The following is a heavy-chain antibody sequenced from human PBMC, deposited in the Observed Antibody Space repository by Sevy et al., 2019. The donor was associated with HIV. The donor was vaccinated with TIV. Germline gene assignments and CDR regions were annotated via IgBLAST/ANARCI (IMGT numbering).Heavy chain of an antibody. J-gene: IGHJ6*02. V-gene: IGHV4-59*01. CDR2: IYYSGST. CDR3: ARVRGVGVAASGGYYYYYGMDV. D-gene: IGHD2-15*01. CDR1: GGSISSYY. Sequence: SETLSLTCTVSGGSISSYYWSWIRQPPGKGLEWIGYIYYSGSTNYNPSLKSRVTISVDTSKNQFSLKLSSVTAADTAVYYCARVRGVGVAASGGYYYYYGMDVWGQGTTVTVSS.